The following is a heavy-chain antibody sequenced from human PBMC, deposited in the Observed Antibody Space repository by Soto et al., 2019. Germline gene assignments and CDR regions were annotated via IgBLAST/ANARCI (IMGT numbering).Heavy chain of an antibody. J-gene: IGHJ6*02. Sequence: QVQLVQSGAEVKKPGSSVRVSCKASGGTFSSYAISWVRQAPGQGHEWMGGIIPIFGTENYAQKFQGRVTITADESTSTAHMELSSLRSEDTAVYYCARDRIAGSKYYYGMDVWGQGTTVTVSS. CDR1: GGTFSSYA. D-gene: IGHD6-13*01. CDR2: IIPIFGTE. CDR3: ARDRIAGSKYYYGMDV. V-gene: IGHV1-69*01.